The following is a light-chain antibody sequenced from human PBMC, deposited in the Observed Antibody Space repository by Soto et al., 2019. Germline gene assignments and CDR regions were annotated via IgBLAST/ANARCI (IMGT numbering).Light chain of an antibody. CDR1: QSVSSN. J-gene: IGKJ1*01. Sequence: EIVMTQSPATLSVSPGERATLSCRASQSVSSNLAWYQQKPGQAPRLLIYRASTRATGIPARFSGSGSGTEFTLTITSLQSEDFAVYYCQHYHNWPPWTFRQGTKVEIK. CDR2: RAS. V-gene: IGKV3-15*01. CDR3: QHYHNWPPWT.